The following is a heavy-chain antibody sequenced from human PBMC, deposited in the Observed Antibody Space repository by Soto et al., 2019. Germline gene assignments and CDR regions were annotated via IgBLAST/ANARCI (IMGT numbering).Heavy chain of an antibody. CDR3: ARAGGEYSSGWYAYFDY. Sequence: EVQLVESGGGLVQPGGSLRLSCAASGFTFSSYDMHWVRQATGKGLEWVSAIGTAGDTYYPGSVKGRFTISRENAKNSLYLQMNSLRAGDTAVYYCARAGGEYSSGWYAYFDYWGQGTLVTVSS. J-gene: IGHJ4*02. CDR1: GFTFSSYD. CDR2: IGTAGDT. D-gene: IGHD6-19*01. V-gene: IGHV3-13*01.